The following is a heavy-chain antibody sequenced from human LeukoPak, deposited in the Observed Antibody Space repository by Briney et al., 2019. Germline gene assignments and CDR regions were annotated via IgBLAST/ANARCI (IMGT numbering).Heavy chain of an antibody. CDR2: IYHSGST. V-gene: IGHV4-30-2*05. Sequence: SETLSLTCTVSGGSISSGGYYWSWIRQPPGKGLEWIGYIYHSGSTYYNPSLKSRVTISVDTSKNQFSLKLGSVTAADTAVYYCARLDLGATSAVDYWGQGTLVTVSS. D-gene: IGHD1-26*01. CDR3: ARLDLGATSAVDY. J-gene: IGHJ4*02. CDR1: GGSISSGGYY.